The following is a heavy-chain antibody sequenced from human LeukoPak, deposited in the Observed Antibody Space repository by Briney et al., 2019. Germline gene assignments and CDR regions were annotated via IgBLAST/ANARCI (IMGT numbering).Heavy chain of an antibody. CDR2: ITSSTSNI. J-gene: IGHJ4*02. D-gene: IGHD2-15*01. CDR1: GFTFSSYS. V-gene: IGHV3-48*04. CDR3: AREGGGAATPYLYYFDY. Sequence: GGSLRLSCAASGFTFSSYSMNWVRQAPGKGLEWVSCITSSTSNIYYADSVKGRFTISRDNAKNSLYLQMNSLRAEDTAVYYCAREGGGAATPYLYYFDYWGQGTLVTVSS.